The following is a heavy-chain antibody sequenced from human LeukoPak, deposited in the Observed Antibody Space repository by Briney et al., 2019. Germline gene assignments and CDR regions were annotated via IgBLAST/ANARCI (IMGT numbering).Heavy chain of an antibody. D-gene: IGHD6-13*01. Sequence: PGRSLRLSCAASGFTFSTHLMHWVRQAPGKGPEWVAVISYDESSKDHADSVKGRFTVSRDNAKNSLYLQMNSLRAEDTAVYFCASQYTSSRIFDDWGQGTLVTVSS. CDR2: ISYDESSK. V-gene: IGHV3-30-3*01. J-gene: IGHJ4*02. CDR3: ASQYTSSRIFDD. CDR1: GFTFSTHL.